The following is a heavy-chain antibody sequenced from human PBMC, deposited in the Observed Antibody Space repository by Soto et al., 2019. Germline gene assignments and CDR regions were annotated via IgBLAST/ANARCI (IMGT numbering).Heavy chain of an antibody. CDR3: ARDSGGSGSYLGAWNY. CDR2: IYYSGST. Sequence: SETLSLTCTVSGGSISSGGYYWSWIRQHPGKGLEWIGYIYYSGSTYYNPSLKSRVTISVDTSKNQFSLKLSSVTAADTAVYYCARDSGGSGSYLGAWNYWGQGTLDTVSS. D-gene: IGHD3-10*01. V-gene: IGHV4-31*03. CDR1: GGSISSGGYY. J-gene: IGHJ4*02.